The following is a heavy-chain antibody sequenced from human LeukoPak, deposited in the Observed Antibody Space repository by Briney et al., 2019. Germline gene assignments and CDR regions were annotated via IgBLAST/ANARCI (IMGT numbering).Heavy chain of an antibody. CDR3: ARTRRPLRDGIDP. Sequence: SETLSLTCTVSGGSISSYYWSWLRQPPGKGLEWIGYIYYSGSTNYNPSLKSRVTISVDTSKNQFSLKLSSVTAADTAVYYCARTRRPLRDGIDPWGQGTLVTVSS. CDR2: IYYSGST. J-gene: IGHJ5*02. V-gene: IGHV4-59*01. CDR1: GGSISSYY.